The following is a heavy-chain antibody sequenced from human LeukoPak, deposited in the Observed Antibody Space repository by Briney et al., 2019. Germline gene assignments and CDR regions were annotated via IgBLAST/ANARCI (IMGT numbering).Heavy chain of an antibody. CDR3: ARENLLWFGELRYYYGMDV. Sequence: GGSLRLSCAASGFTFSSYAMSWVRQAPGKGLEWVSAISGSGGSTYYADSVKGRFTISRDNSKNTLYLQMNSLRAEDTAVYYCARENLLWFGELRYYYGMDVWGQGTTVTVSS. D-gene: IGHD3-10*01. J-gene: IGHJ6*02. CDR2: ISGSGGST. CDR1: GFTFSSYA. V-gene: IGHV3-23*01.